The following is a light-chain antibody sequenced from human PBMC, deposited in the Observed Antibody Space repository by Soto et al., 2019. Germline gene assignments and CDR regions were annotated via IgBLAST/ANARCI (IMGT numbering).Light chain of an antibody. CDR1: NSDVGAYDY. CDR2: DVT. V-gene: IGLV2-11*01. J-gene: IGLJ3*02. Sequence: QSVLTQPRSVSGSPGQSVIISCTGTNSDVGAYDYVSWYQQHPGKAPKLIIYDVTKRPSGVPDRFSASKSGNTASLTISGLQAEDEADYYCCSYAGGNTWVLGGGTKVTVL. CDR3: CSYAGGNTWV.